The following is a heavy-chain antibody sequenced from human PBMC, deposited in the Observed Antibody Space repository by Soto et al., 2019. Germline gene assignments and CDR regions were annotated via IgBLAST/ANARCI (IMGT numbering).Heavy chain of an antibody. Sequence: EVQLVESGGGLLQPGGSLRLSCAASGFTVSNTYMSWVRQAPGKGLEWVSIIFSSGESFYADSVKGRFTISRDSSDNTVYLQMNSLKAEDTAVYYCARGGIGMVRTFDHWGQGTLVTVSS. CDR3: ARGGIGMVRTFDH. CDR2: IFSSGES. V-gene: IGHV3-53*01. J-gene: IGHJ4*02. D-gene: IGHD3-10*01. CDR1: GFTVSNTY.